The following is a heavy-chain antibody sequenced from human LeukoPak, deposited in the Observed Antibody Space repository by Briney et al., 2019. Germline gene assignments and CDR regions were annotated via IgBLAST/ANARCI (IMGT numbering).Heavy chain of an antibody. CDR1: GGTFSSYT. D-gene: IGHD6-6*01. Sequence: GSSVKLSCKSSGGTFSSYTISWVRHAPGQGLEWMGGIIPIFGTANYAQNIQGRVTITADASTSTAYMELSSLRSEDTAVYYCARASEAGIAARPGWFDPWGQGTLVTVSS. CDR2: IIPIFGTA. CDR3: ARASEAGIAARPGWFDP. V-gene: IGHV1-69*01. J-gene: IGHJ5*02.